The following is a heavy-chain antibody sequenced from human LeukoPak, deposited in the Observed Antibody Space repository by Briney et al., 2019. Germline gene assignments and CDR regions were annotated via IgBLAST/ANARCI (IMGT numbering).Heavy chain of an antibody. CDR3: ARDRDPEYYYDSSGYYRDAFDI. J-gene: IGHJ3*02. Sequence: GASVKVSCKASGYTFTSYGISWGRQAPGPGLERMGWISAYNGNTNYAQKLQGRVTMTTDTSTSTAYMELRSLRSDDTAVYYCARDRDPEYYYDSSGYYRDAFDIWGQGTMVTVSS. CDR1: GYTFTSYG. CDR2: ISAYNGNT. V-gene: IGHV1-18*01. D-gene: IGHD3-22*01.